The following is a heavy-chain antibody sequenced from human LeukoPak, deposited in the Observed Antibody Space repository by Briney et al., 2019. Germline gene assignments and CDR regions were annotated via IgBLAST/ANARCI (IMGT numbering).Heavy chain of an antibody. Sequence: GGSLRLSCAASGFTFSSYAMHWVRQAPGKGQEYVSAINSNGGNRHYADSVKGRFSISRDNSKNTLCLQMGSLRVEDMAVYYCARARLKGSSSASYQYYYLDVWGKGTTVTVSS. V-gene: IGHV3-64*02. CDR2: INSNGGNR. D-gene: IGHD6-6*01. CDR1: GFTFSSYA. CDR3: ARARLKGSSSASYQYYYLDV. J-gene: IGHJ6*03.